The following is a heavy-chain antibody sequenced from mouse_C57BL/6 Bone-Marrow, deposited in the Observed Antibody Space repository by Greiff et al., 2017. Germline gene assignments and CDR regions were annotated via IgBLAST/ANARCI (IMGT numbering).Heavy chain of an antibody. CDR3: AREGYYGYDVFDY. J-gene: IGHJ2*01. D-gene: IGHD2-2*01. Sequence: EVQLVESEGGLVQPGSSMKLSCTASGFTFSDYYMAWVRQVPEKGLEWVANINYDGSSTYYLDSLKSRVIISRDNAKNILYLQMSSLKSAYTATXYCAREGYYGYDVFDYWGQGTTLTVSS. CDR1: GFTFSDYY. CDR2: INYDGSST. V-gene: IGHV5-16*01.